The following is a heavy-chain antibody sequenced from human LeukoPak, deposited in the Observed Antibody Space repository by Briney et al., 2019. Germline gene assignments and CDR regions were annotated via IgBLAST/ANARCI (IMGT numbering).Heavy chain of an antibody. Sequence: SETLSLTCTVSGGSIYGFYWSWIRQAPGKGLEWMGDVSFSGSTKYNPSLKSRVTTSTHTTKNQFSLKLTSVTAADVAVYECARGDGGQTNSGMDVWGKGTTVTVS. CDR1: GGSIYGFY. D-gene: IGHD3-16*01. J-gene: IGHJ6*04. V-gene: IGHV4-59*01. CDR3: ARGDGGQTNSGMDV. CDR2: VSFSGST.